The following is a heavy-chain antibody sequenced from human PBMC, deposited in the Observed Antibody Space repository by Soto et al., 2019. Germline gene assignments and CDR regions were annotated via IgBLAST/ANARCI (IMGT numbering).Heavy chain of an antibody. CDR1: GFSFSDYY. Sequence: VQLVESGGGLVKPGGSLRLSCAASGFSFSDYYMSWVRQAPGKGLEWVSSISGKSTYIYYAASVTGRFTISRENARNSVYLQMHSLRAEDTAVYYWARDKGYGDDLDSWGQGTLVTVSS. CDR2: ISGKSTYI. V-gene: IGHV3-21*01. D-gene: IGHD4-17*01. J-gene: IGHJ4*02. CDR3: ARDKGYGDDLDS.